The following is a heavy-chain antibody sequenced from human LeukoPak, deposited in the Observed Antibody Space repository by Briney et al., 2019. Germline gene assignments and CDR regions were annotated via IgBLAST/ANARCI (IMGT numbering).Heavy chain of an antibody. CDR2: ISSSSSYI. J-gene: IGHJ3*02. Sequence: PGGSLRLSCVASGFTFSNYWMSWVRQAPGKGLEWVSSISSSSSYIYYADSVKGRSTISRDNAKNSLYLQMNSLRAEDTAVYYCARDRGYDFWSGYYTHDAFDIWGQGTMVTVSS. CDR3: ARDRGYDFWSGYYTHDAFDI. V-gene: IGHV3-21*01. CDR1: GFTFSNYW. D-gene: IGHD3-3*01.